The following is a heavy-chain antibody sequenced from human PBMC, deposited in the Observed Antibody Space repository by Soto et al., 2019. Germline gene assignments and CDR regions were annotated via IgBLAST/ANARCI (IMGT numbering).Heavy chain of an antibody. CDR2: ISAYNGNT. D-gene: IGHD3-22*01. J-gene: IGHJ4*02. V-gene: IGHV1-18*01. CDR1: GYTFTSYG. Sequence: QVQLVQSGAEVKKPGASVKVSCKASGYTFTSYGISWVRQAPGQGLEWMGWISAYNGNTNYAQKLQGRVTMTTDTSTSTAYMELRSVRADDTAVYYCARSPSLSSSGSYYDYDYWGQGTLVTVSS. CDR3: ARSPSLSSSGSYYDYDY.